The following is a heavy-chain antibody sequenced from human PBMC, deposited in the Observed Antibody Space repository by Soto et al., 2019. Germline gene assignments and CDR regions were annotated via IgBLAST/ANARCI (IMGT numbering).Heavy chain of an antibody. D-gene: IGHD3-3*01. J-gene: IGHJ3*02. CDR1: GYTFTSFG. CDR2: ISVYNGKT. Sequence: ETSVKVSCKASGYTFTSFGVSWVRQALGQGLELMGWISVYNGKTKYAQKLQGRVTMTTDTSTSSAYMELRSLRSDDTAVYYCARDRENDFWSGYRYHDAFDIWGQGTMVTGSS. CDR3: ARDRENDFWSGYRYHDAFDI. V-gene: IGHV1-18*04.